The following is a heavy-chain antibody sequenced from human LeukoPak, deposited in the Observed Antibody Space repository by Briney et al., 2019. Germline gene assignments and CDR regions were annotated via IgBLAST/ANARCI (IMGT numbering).Heavy chain of an antibody. V-gene: IGHV4-39*07. CDR3: ARAKGGYDWRPVTSEPFDY. Sequence: SETLSLTCTVSGGSISSSSYYWGWIRQPPGKGLEWIGSIYYSGSTYYNPSLKSRVTISVDTSKNQFSLKLSSVTAADTAVYYCARAKGGYDWRPVTSEPFDYWGRGTLVTVSS. D-gene: IGHD5-12*01. CDR1: GGSISSSSYY. CDR2: IYYSGST. J-gene: IGHJ4*02.